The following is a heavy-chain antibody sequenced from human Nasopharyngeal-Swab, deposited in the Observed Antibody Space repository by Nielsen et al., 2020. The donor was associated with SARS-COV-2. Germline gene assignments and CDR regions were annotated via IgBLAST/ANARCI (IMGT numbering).Heavy chain of an antibody. Sequence: SETLSLTCTVSGGSISSYYWSWIRQPPGKGLEWIGYIYYSGSTNYNPSLKSRVTISVDTSKNQFSLKLSSVTAADTAVYYCARGADGSGSRGGYYYYYYGMDVWGQGTTVTVSS. CDR1: GGSISSYY. V-gene: IGHV4-59*13. D-gene: IGHD3-10*01. CDR2: IYYSGST. J-gene: IGHJ6*02. CDR3: ARGADGSGSRGGYYYYYYGMDV.